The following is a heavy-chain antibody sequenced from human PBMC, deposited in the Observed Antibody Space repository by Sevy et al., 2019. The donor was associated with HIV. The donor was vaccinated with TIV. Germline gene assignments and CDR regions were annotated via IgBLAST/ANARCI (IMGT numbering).Heavy chain of an antibody. Sequence: GGSLRLSCAASGFTFSSYSMNWVRQAPGKGLEWVSSISSSSSYIYYEDSVKGRFTISRDNAKNSLYLQMNSLRAEDTAVYYCARDGLGIGSSSVFDYWGQGTLVTVSS. CDR3: ARDGLGIGSSSVFDY. J-gene: IGHJ4*02. D-gene: IGHD6-6*01. CDR2: ISSSSSYI. V-gene: IGHV3-21*01. CDR1: GFTFSSYS.